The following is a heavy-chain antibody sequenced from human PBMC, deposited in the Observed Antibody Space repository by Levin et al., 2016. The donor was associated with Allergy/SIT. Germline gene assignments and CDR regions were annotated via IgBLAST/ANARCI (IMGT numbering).Heavy chain of an antibody. J-gene: IGHJ4*02. D-gene: IGHD1-26*01. V-gene: IGHV3-23*01. CDR1: GFSFSSYA. CDR3: ARDRVGYFDY. Sequence: GESLKISCAASGFSFSSYAMSWVRQAPGKGLEWVSAISGSGDSTYYTDSVKGRFTISRDDSKNTLYLLMNSLRAGDTAVYYCARDRVGYFDYWGQGTLVTVSS. CDR2: ISGSGDST.